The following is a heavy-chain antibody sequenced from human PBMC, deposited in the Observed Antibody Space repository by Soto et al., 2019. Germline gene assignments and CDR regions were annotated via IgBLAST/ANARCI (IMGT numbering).Heavy chain of an antibody. CDR1: GDSISSSSSY. Sequence: QPQLQESGPGLVKPSETLSLTCSVSGDSISSSSSYWGGIRQPPGKGLEWIGRIYHNGNTYYNPSLKSRVPISVDTSRNQFSLRLSAVTAADTAVYYCARHPTGLWFGDDPDYWGQGTLVTVSS. CDR2: IYHNGNT. J-gene: IGHJ4*02. CDR3: ARHPTGLWFGDDPDY. D-gene: IGHD3-10*01. V-gene: IGHV4-39*01.